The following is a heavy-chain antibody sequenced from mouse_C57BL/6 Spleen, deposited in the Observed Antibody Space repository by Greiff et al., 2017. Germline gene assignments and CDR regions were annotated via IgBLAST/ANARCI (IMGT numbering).Heavy chain of an antibody. CDR1: GFTFSSYA. Sequence: EVKLVESGGGLVKPGGSLKLSCAASGFTFSSYAMSWVRQTPEKRLEWVATISDGGSYTYYPDNVKGRFTIARDNAKNNLYLQMRHLKSEDTDMYYCASHYGNFSYAMDYWGQGTSVTVSS. D-gene: IGHD2-1*01. V-gene: IGHV5-4*03. J-gene: IGHJ4*01. CDR2: ISDGGSYT. CDR3: ASHYGNFSYAMDY.